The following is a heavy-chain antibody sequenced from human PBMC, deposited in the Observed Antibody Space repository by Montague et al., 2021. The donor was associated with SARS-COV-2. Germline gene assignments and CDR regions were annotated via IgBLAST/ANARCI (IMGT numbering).Heavy chain of an antibody. D-gene: IGHD3-10*01. Sequence: SLRLSCAASGFTFSGYAMHWVRQAPGRGLEWVAVISYDGTDKYYVDSVRGRFTISRGNSKNTLYLQMNSLRPEDTAVYYCAKLWFGELTYYGLDMWGQGTTVTVSS. CDR1: GFTFSGYA. V-gene: IGHV3-30*18. J-gene: IGHJ6*02. CDR3: AKLWFGELTYYGLDM. CDR2: ISYDGTDK.